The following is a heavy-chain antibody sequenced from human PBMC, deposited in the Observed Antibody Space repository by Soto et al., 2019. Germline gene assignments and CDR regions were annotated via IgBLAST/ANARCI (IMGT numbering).Heavy chain of an antibody. V-gene: IGHV3-23*01. Sequence: EVQLLESGGGLVQPGGSLRLSCAASGFTFSSYAMTWVRQAPGRGLEWVSAISGSGTNRYYADSVKGRFTISRDNSKNTLYLQMNSLRAEDTAVDDCAKYRVDYGDYRGLDYWGQGTRVTVSS. J-gene: IGHJ4*02. CDR2: ISGSGTNR. CDR3: AKYRVDYGDYRGLDY. CDR1: GFTFSSYA. D-gene: IGHD4-17*01.